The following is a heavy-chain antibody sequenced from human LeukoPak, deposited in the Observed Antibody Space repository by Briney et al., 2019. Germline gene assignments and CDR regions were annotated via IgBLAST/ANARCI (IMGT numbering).Heavy chain of an antibody. CDR2: IYYSGST. CDR1: GGSISSYY. V-gene: IGHV4-59*01. CDR3: AREKKGIDY. Sequence: SETLSLTCTVSGGSISSYYWSWIRQPPGKGLEWIGYIYYSGSTNYNPSLKSRVTISVDTSKNQFSPKLSSVTAADTAVYYCAREKKGIDYWGQGTLVTVSS. J-gene: IGHJ4*02.